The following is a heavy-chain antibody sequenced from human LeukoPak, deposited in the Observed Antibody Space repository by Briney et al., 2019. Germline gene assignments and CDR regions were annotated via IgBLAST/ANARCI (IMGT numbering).Heavy chain of an antibody. CDR3: ARELYSSSLDY. Sequence: GGSLRLSCAASGFTFSSYGMSWVRQAPGKGLEWVSTSSGTGANTYYADSVNGRFTISRDNAKNTLYLQMNSLRAEDTAVYYCARELYSSSLDYWGQGTLVTVSS. V-gene: IGHV3-23*01. CDR2: SSGTGANT. J-gene: IGHJ4*02. D-gene: IGHD6-13*01. CDR1: GFTFSSYG.